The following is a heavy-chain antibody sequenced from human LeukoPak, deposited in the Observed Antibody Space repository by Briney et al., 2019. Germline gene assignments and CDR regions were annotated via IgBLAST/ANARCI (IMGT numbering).Heavy chain of an antibody. CDR2: IRTKTEGGTT. CDR3: VKRWFDP. Sequence: PGGSLTLSCAATGFTVSYFRMISVRPAPGRDLGWVGQIRTKTEGGTTQDAAPVKGKLTVSRDDSKNTVYLQMDSLQTDDTAVYYCVKRWFDPWGQGALVTVSS. V-gene: IGHV3-15*01. CDR1: GFTVSYFR. J-gene: IGHJ5*02.